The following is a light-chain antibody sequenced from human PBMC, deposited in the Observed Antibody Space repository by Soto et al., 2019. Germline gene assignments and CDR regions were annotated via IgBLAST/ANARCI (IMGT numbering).Light chain of an antibody. V-gene: IGKV1-5*03. CDR1: QSISTW. J-gene: IGKJ1*01. CDR2: KAS. Sequence: DIQMTQSPSTLSASVGDRVTITCRASQSISTWLSWYQQKPGKAPKVLIYKASNLQSGVSSRFSGSGSGTEFTLTISSLQPDDFATYYCQDYNGWTFGQGTKVDIK. CDR3: QDYNGWT.